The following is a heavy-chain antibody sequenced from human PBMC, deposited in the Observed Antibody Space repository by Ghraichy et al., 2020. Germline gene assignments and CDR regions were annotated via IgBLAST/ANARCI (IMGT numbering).Heavy chain of an antibody. D-gene: IGHD3-22*01. V-gene: IGHV4-4*07. J-gene: IGHJ6*02. Sequence: SETLSLTCTVSGGSISSYYWSWIRQPAGKGLEWIGRIYTSGSTNYNPSLKSRVTMSVDTSKNQFSLKLSSVTAADTAVYYCASRMDLEDSSGLGDYYGMDVWGQGTTVTVSS. CDR2: IYTSGST. CDR3: ASRMDLEDSSGLGDYYGMDV. CDR1: GGSISSYY.